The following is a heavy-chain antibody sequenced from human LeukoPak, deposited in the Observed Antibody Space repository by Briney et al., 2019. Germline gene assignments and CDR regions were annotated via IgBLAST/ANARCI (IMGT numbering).Heavy chain of an antibody. Sequence: SETLSLTCAVYGGSFSGYYWSWIRQPPGKGLEWIGEINHSGSTNYNPSLKSRVTISVDTSKNQFSLKLSSETAADTAVYYCARGVLYSSGWFYYFDYWGQGTLVTVSS. J-gene: IGHJ4*02. D-gene: IGHD6-19*01. CDR1: GGSFSGYY. V-gene: IGHV4-34*01. CDR2: INHSGST. CDR3: ARGVLYSSGWFYYFDY.